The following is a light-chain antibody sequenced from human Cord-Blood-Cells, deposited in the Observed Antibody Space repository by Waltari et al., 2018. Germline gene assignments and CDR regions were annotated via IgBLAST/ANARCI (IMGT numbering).Light chain of an antibody. CDR1: QSVRSSY. Sequence: EIVLTQSPGTLSLSPGARATLPYRPRQSVRSSYLAWYQQKPGQSPRLLIYGASSRATGIPDRFSGSGSGTDFTLTISRLEPEDVAVYYCQQYGSSPGTFGQGTKVEIK. CDR3: QQYGSSPGT. J-gene: IGKJ1*01. CDR2: GAS. V-gene: IGKV3-20*01.